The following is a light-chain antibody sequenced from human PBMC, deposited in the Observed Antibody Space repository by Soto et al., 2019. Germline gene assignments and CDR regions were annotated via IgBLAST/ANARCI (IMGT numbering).Light chain of an antibody. Sequence: EVVLTQSPGTLSLSPGERATLSCRASQSVSRNYLAWYQKKPGQAPRLLIYGASTRATAIPDRFSGSGSGTDFTLTISGLEPEDFAVYYCQQYGSSPFTFGPGTRVDI. CDR2: GAS. V-gene: IGKV3-20*01. CDR1: QSVSRNY. J-gene: IGKJ3*01. CDR3: QQYGSSPFT.